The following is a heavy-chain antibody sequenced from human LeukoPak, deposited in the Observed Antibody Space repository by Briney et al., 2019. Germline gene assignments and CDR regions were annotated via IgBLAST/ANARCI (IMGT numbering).Heavy chain of an antibody. CDR1: GFPFAIKA. CDR2: ISRNSDST. CDR3: VKDIGSGSNRYGGYFDY. D-gene: IGHD1-26*01. V-gene: IGHV3-9*03. J-gene: IGHJ4*02. Sequence: NPGGSLTLSCAASGFPFAIKAMHWVRLAPGKGLGWVAGISRNSDSTGYADSVKGRFTISRDNAKNCLYMQMNSLGAEDMALYYCVKDIGSGSNRYGGYFDYWGQGTLVTVSS.